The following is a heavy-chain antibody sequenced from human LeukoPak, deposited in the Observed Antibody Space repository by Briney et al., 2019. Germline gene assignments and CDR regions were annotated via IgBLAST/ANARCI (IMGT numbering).Heavy chain of an antibody. CDR2: ISYDGTNK. CDR1: GFTFSSYG. V-gene: IGHV3-30*18. D-gene: IGHD3-16*01. J-gene: IGHJ6*04. CDR3: AKEGGIGGYYYGMDV. Sequence: QPGGSLRLSCAASGFTFSSYGMHWVRQAPGKGLEWVAVISYDGTNKYYADSVKGRFTISRDNSKNTVYLQMNSLRAEDTAVYYCAKEGGIGGYYYGMDVWGKGTTVTVSP.